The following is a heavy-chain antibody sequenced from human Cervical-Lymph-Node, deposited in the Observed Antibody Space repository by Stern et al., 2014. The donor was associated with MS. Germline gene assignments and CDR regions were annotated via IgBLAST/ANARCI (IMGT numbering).Heavy chain of an antibody. V-gene: IGHV3-7*01. J-gene: IGHJ5*02. Sequence: VQLVESGGGLVQPGESLRLSCAVSGFTFSNYWMTWVRQAPGKGLEWVASIKNDGSEKSYVASGKGRFTISRDNAKNFLHLQRNSLRAEDTAVYYCARAVRELGTWGRGTLVTVSP. CDR1: GFTFSNYW. CDR3: ARAVRELGT. D-gene: IGHD1-7*01. CDR2: IKNDGSEK.